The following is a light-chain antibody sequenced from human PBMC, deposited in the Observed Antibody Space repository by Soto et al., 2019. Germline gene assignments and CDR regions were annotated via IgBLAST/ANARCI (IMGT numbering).Light chain of an antibody. CDR1: PSVSSY. CDR2: DAS. V-gene: IGKV3-11*01. J-gene: IGKJ2*01. CDR3: QQRSNWPPT. Sequence: EIVLPQSPATLSLSPGERATLSCRASPSVSSYLAWYQQKPGQAPRSLIYDASNRATGIPARFSGSGSGTDFTLTISSLEPEDFAVYYCQQRSNWPPTVGQGTKLEIK.